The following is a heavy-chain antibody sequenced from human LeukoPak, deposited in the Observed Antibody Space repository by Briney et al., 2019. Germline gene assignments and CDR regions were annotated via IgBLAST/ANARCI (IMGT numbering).Heavy chain of an antibody. Sequence: ASVKVSCKASGYTFTSYYMHWVRQAPGQGLEWMGIINPSGGSTSYAQKFQGRVTMTRDMSTSTVYMELSSLRSEDTAVYYCAASLTCSGGSCYSPLPDYWGQGTLVTVSS. CDR2: INPSGGST. CDR1: GYTFTSYY. V-gene: IGHV1-46*01. D-gene: IGHD2-15*01. J-gene: IGHJ4*02. CDR3: AASLTCSGGSCYSPLPDY.